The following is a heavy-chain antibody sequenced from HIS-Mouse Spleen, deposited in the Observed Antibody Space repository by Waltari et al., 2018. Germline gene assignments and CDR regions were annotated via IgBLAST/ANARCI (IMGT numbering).Heavy chain of an antibody. CDR3: ARDAPPVPDY. Sequence: QVQLVQSGAEVKKPGASVKVACKASGYTFTGYYMHWVRQAPGQGLEWMGWIKPNSGGTNDAQKFQGRVTMTRDTSISTAYMELSRLRSDDTAVYYCARDAPPVPDYWGQVTLVTVSS. J-gene: IGHJ4*02. V-gene: IGHV1-2*02. CDR2: IKPNSGGT. CDR1: GYTFTGYY.